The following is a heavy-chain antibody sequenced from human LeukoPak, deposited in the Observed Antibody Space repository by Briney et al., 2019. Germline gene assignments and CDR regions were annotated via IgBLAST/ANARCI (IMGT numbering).Heavy chain of an antibody. CDR1: GFTFDDYA. D-gene: IGHD6-6*01. J-gene: IGHJ6*03. CDR3: AKESSSGLNYYMDV. CDR2: ISWDGGST. V-gene: IGHV3-43D*03. Sequence: GGSLRLSCAASGFTFDDYAVHWVRQAPGKGLEWVSLISWDGGSTYYADSVKGRFTISRDNSKNSLYLQMNSLRAEDTALYYCAKESSSGLNYYMDVWGKGTTVTVSS.